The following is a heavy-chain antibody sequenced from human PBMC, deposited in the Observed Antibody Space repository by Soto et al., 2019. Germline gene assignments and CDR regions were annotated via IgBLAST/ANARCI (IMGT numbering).Heavy chain of an antibody. CDR2: IYYSGST. CDR3: ARVTYYDFWSGYYLLEP. Sequence: PSETLSLTCTVSGGSISSYYWSCIRQPPGKGLEWIGYIYYSGSTNYNPSLKSRVTISVDTSKNQFSLKLSSVTAADTAVYYCARVTYYDFWSGYYLLEPWGKGTLVTVSS. V-gene: IGHV4-59*01. D-gene: IGHD3-3*01. CDR1: GGSISSYY. J-gene: IGHJ5*02.